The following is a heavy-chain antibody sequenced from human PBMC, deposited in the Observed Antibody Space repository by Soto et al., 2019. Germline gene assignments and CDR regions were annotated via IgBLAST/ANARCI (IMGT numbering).Heavy chain of an antibody. D-gene: IGHD3-10*01. V-gene: IGHV4-30-4*01. CDR2: IYYSGST. CDR3: ARWWFGEFFDY. Sequence: QVQLQESGPGLVKPSQTLSLTCTVSGGSISSGDYYWSWIRQPPGKGLEWIGYIYYSGSTYYNPFLTSRVTISVDTSKNQSSLKLSSVTAADTAVYYCARWWFGEFFDYWGQGTLVTVSS. J-gene: IGHJ4*02. CDR1: GGSISSGDYY.